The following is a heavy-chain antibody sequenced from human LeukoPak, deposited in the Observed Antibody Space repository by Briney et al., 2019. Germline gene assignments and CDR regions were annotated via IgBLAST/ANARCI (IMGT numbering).Heavy chain of an antibody. Sequence: PGGSLRLSCAASGFIFSNYWMSWLRQAPGKGLEWVANIRQEGNKKNYVDSVEGRFTIYRDNVQNSVYLQMTSLRAEDTAVYYCATDTGHGYFECWGQGTLVTVSS. CDR1: GFIFSNYW. V-gene: IGHV3-7*01. D-gene: IGHD4-17*01. CDR2: IRQEGNKK. CDR3: ATDTGHGYFEC. J-gene: IGHJ4*02.